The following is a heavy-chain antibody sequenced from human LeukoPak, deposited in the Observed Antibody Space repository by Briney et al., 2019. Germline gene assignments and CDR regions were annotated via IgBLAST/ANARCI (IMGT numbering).Heavy chain of an antibody. Sequence: SETLSLTCTVYGGSFSGYYWSWIRQPPGKGLEWIGEINHSGSTNYNPSLKSRVTISVDTSKNQFSLKLSSVTAADTAVYYCAREGGSSWYSRDFYYIDVWGKGTTVTVSS. V-gene: IGHV4-34*01. J-gene: IGHJ6*03. CDR1: GGSFSGYY. CDR3: AREGGSSWYSRDFYYIDV. CDR2: INHSGST. D-gene: IGHD6-13*01.